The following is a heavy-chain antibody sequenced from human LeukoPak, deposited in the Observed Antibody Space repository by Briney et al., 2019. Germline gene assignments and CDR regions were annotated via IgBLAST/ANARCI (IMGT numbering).Heavy chain of an antibody. Sequence: GGSLRLSCGASGFTFSNYDMHWVRQATGKGLEWVSAIDTAGNTFYPGSVRGRFTISRENAKNSLYLQMNNVRAGDTAVYYWARTSKVTSVMDIWGQGTMVTVSS. D-gene: IGHD3-16*01. CDR1: GFTFSNYD. CDR3: ARTSKVTSVMDI. J-gene: IGHJ3*02. CDR2: IDTAGNT. V-gene: IGHV3-13*01.